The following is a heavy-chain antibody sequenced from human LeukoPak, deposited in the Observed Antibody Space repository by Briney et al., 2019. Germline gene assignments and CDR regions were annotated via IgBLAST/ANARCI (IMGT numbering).Heavy chain of an antibody. Sequence: PGGSLRLSCAASGFTFSSYAMSWVRQAPGKGLEWVSAISGSGGSTYYADSVKGRFTISRDNSKNTLYLQMNSLRAEDTAVYYRAKQIYDILTGRDYWGQGTLVTVSS. J-gene: IGHJ4*02. CDR1: GFTFSSYA. D-gene: IGHD3-9*01. V-gene: IGHV3-23*01. CDR3: AKQIYDILTGRDY. CDR2: ISGSGGST.